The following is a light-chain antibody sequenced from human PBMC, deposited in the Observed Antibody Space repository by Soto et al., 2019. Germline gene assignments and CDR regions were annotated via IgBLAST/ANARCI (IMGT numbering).Light chain of an antibody. Sequence: QSALTQPRSVSGSPGQSVTISCTGTSSDVGGYNYVSWYQHHPGKSPKLMIYDVSKRPSGVPDRFSGSKSGNTASLTISGLLAEDEDDYYCCSYAGSDTLIFGGGTQLTVL. V-gene: IGLV2-11*01. CDR2: DVS. CDR1: SSDVGGYNY. CDR3: CSYAGSDTLI. J-gene: IGLJ2*01.